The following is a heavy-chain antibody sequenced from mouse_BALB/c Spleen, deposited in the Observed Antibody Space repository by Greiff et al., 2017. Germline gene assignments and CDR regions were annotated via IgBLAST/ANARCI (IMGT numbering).Heavy chain of an antibody. CDR1: GFTFSSFG. CDR3: ARAGTGAMDY. J-gene: IGHJ4*01. V-gene: IGHV5-17*02. D-gene: IGHD4-1*01. Sequence: EVNLVESGGGLVQPGGSRKLSCAASGFTFSSFGMHWVRQAPEKGLEWVAYISSGSSTIYYADTVKGRFTISRDNPKNTLFLQMTSLRSEDTAMYYCARAGTGAMDYWGQGTSVTVSS. CDR2: ISSGSSTI.